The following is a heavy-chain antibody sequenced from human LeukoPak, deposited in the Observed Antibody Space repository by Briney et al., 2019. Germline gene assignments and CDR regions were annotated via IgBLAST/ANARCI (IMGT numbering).Heavy chain of an antibody. CDR1: GFTFSSYS. V-gene: IGHV3-21*01. Sequence: GGSLRLSRAASGFTFSSYSMNWVRQAPGKGLEWVSSISSSSSYIYYADSVKGRFTISRDNAKNSLYLQMNSLRAEDTAVYYCASYYDSSGYYSYYFDYWGQGTLVTVSS. D-gene: IGHD3-22*01. CDR3: ASYYDSSGYYSYYFDY. CDR2: ISSSSSYI. J-gene: IGHJ4*02.